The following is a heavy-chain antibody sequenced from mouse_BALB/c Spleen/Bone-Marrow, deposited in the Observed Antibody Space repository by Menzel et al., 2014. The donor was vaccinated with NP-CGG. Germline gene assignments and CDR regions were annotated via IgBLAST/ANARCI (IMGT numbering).Heavy chain of an antibody. J-gene: IGHJ2*01. CDR1: GYTFSSYW. D-gene: IGHD2-1*01. V-gene: IGHV1-9*01. CDR3: ARFYYGNPTGYFDY. Sequence: VQLQQSGAELMKPGASMKISCKATGYTFSSYWMEWVKQRPGHGLEWIGEILPGSGSTNYNEQFKGKATFTADASSSTAYMELSSLTSEDSAVYYCARFYYGNPTGYFDYWGQGTTLTVSS. CDR2: ILPGSGST.